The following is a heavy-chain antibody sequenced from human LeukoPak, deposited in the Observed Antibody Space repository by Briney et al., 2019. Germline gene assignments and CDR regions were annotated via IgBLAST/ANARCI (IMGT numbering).Heavy chain of an antibody. V-gene: IGHV4-4*09. CDR2: IYTSGST. CDR1: GGSISSYY. CDR3: ARQDEGGPNPFDP. D-gene: IGHD2-15*01. Sequence: SETLSLTCTVSGGSISSYYWSWIRQPPGKGLEWIGYIYTSGSTKYNPSLKSRVTISVDTSKNQFSLKLSSVTAADTAVYYCARQDEGGPNPFDPWGQGTLVTVSS. J-gene: IGHJ5*02.